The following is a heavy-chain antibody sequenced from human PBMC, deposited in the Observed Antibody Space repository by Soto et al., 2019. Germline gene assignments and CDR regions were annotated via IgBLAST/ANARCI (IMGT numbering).Heavy chain of an antibody. CDR2: TYYSGKT. CDR1: GASITSTTYF. Sequence: PSETLSLTCTLSGASITSTTYFWAWIRQPPGRGLEWVGSTYYSGKTHYNPSLKNRVTISVDRSKNQFSLQMTSVTAAGTAVYYCAKNLPRTGRFDYWGQGTLVTVSS. J-gene: IGHJ4*02. V-gene: IGHV4-39*01. CDR3: AKNLPRTGRFDY.